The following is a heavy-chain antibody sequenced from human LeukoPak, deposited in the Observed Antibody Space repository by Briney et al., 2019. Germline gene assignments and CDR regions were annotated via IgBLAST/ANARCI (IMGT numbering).Heavy chain of an antibody. CDR1: GFTFSSYA. Sequence: GGSLRLSCAASGFTFSSYAMHWVRQAPGKGLEWVAVISYDGSNKYYADSVKGRFTISRDNSKNTLYLQMNSLRAEDTAVYYCARDGGAAYWGQGTLVIVSS. CDR3: ARDGGAAY. D-gene: IGHD2-15*01. J-gene: IGHJ4*02. V-gene: IGHV3-30-3*01. CDR2: ISYDGSNK.